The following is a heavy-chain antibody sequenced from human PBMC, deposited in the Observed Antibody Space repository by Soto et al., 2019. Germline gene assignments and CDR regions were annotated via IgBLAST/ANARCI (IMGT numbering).Heavy chain of an antibody. CDR3: ARDHPHSYGVYYFDY. CDR1: GGSISSYY. D-gene: IGHD5-18*01. V-gene: IGHV4-59*01. J-gene: IGHJ4*02. Sequence: SETLSLTCTVSGGSISSYYWSWIRQPPGKGLEWIGYIYYNGNTNYNPSLKSRVTISADASKNQVSLKVNSVTAADTAVYYCARDHPHSYGVYYFDYWGQGTPVTVSS. CDR2: IYYNGNT.